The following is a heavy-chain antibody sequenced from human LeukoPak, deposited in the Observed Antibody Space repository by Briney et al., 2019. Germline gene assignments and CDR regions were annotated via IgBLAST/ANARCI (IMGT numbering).Heavy chain of an antibody. CDR3: ATSPEAPSYYFDY. CDR1: GGTFSSYA. J-gene: IGHJ4*02. CDR2: IIPIFGTA. V-gene: IGHV1-69*13. Sequence: SVKVSCKASGGTFSSYAISWVRQAPGQGLEWMGGIIPIFGTANYAQKFQGRVTITADESTSTAYMELSSLRSEDTAVYYCATSPEAPSYYFDYWGQGTLVTVSS.